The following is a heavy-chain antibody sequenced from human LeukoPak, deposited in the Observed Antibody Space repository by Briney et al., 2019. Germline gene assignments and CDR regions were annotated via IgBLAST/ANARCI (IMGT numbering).Heavy chain of an antibody. Sequence: SETLSLTCTVSGGSISSSSYYWGWIRQPPGKGLEWIGSIYYSGSTYYNPSLKSRVTISVDTSKNQFSLKLSSVTAADTAVYYCARVDTAMARHAFDIWGQGTMVTVSS. CDR2: IYYSGST. CDR1: GGSISSSSYY. CDR3: ARVDTAMARHAFDI. D-gene: IGHD5-18*01. J-gene: IGHJ3*02. V-gene: IGHV4-39*07.